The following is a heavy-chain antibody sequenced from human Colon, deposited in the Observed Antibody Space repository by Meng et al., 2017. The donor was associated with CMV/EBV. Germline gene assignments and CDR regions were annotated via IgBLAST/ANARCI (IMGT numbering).Heavy chain of an antibody. D-gene: IGHD1-26*01. CDR3: AKYSGSYSFDY. CDR1: GFTFSNSD. CDR2: IYSGGSTT. J-gene: IGHJ4*02. V-gene: IGHV3-23*03. Sequence: GESLKISCAASGFTFSNSDMNWVRQAPGKGLEWVSVIYSGGSTTYYADSVKGRFTISRDNSRNTLYLQMNSVRAEDTAVYYCAKYSGSYSFDYWGRGTLVTVSS.